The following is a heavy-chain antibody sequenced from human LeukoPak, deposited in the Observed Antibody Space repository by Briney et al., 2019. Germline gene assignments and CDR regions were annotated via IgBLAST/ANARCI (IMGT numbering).Heavy chain of an antibody. V-gene: IGHV4-34*01. CDR2: INHSGST. CDR3: ARGEAFWSGYYIRRYYYYMDV. Sequence: SETLSLTCAVYGGSFSGYYWSWIRQPPGKGLEWIGEINHSGSTNYNPSRKSRVTISVDTSKIQFYLKLSSVTAADTAVYYCARGEAFWSGYYIRRYYYYMDVWGKGTTVTVSS. J-gene: IGHJ6*03. CDR1: GGSFSGYY. D-gene: IGHD3-3*01.